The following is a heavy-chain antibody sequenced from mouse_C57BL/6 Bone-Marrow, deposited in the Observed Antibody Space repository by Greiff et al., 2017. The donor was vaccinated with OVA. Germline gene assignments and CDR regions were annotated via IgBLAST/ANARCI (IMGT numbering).Heavy chain of an antibody. CDR2: IYPGDGDT. J-gene: IGHJ2*01. D-gene: IGHD1-1*01. CDR1: GYAFSSYW. Sequence: QVQLQQSGAELVKPGASVKISCKASGYAFSSYWMNWVKQRPGKGLEWIGQIYPGDGDTNYNGKFKGKATLTADKSSSTAYMQLSSLTSEASAVYFCARRGIYYYNYFDYWGQGTTLTVSS. V-gene: IGHV1-80*01. CDR3: ARRGIYYYNYFDY.